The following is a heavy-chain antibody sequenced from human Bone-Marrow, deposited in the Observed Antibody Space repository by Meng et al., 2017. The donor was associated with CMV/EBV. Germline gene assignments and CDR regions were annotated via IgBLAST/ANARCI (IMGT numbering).Heavy chain of an antibody. V-gene: IGHV3-21*01. CDR3: ARGAGEAGAAGAFAI. CDR1: GFTFSSYS. Sequence: GESLKISCAASGFTFSSYSMNWVCQAPGKGLEWVSSISSSSNYINYADSVKGRFTISRDNAKNSLYLQMNSLRAEDAAVYSCARGAGEAGAAGAFAIWGQGARVTGSS. J-gene: IGHJ3*02. D-gene: IGHD6-13*01. CDR2: ISSSSNYI.